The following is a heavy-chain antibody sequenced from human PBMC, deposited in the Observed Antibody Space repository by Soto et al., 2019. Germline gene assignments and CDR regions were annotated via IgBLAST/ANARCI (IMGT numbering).Heavy chain of an antibody. CDR3: ARGGGYYDSSGYYYDY. Sequence: ETLSLTCAVYGGSFSGYYWSWIRQPPGKGLEWIGEINHSGSTNYNPSLKSRVTISVDTSKNQFSLKLSSVTAADTAVYYCARGGGYYDSSGYYYDYWGQGTLVTVSS. V-gene: IGHV4-34*01. D-gene: IGHD3-22*01. CDR2: INHSGST. CDR1: GGSFSGYY. J-gene: IGHJ4*02.